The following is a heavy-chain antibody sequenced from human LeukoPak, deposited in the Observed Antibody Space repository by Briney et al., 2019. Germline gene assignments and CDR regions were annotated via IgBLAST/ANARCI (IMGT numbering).Heavy chain of an antibody. CDR2: IYSGGST. CDR1: GFTVSSNY. D-gene: IGHD6-19*01. CDR3: ARDGVAVAGTGYCYGMDV. J-gene: IGHJ6*02. Sequence: GGSLRLSCAASGFTVSSNYMSWVRQAPGKGREWVSVIYSGGSTYYADSVKGRFTISRDNSKNTLYLQMNSLRAEDTAVYYCARDGVAVAGTGYCYGMDVWGQGTTVTVSS. V-gene: IGHV3-66*01.